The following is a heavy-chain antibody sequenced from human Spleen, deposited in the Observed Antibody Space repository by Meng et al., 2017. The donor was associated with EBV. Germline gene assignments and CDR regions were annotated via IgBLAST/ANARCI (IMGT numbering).Heavy chain of an antibody. V-gene: IGHV4-4*02. CDR2: IYHSGST. CDR1: GGSSSGRNW. J-gene: IGHJ4*02. CDR3: ARDVGIAVAASFDY. Sequence: QVQLQERGPGMGNPSGSLSLTCAVSGGSSSGRNWGSLVRKPPGKGLEWIGEIYHSGSTNYNPSLKSRVTISVDKSKNQFSLKLSSVTAADTAVYYCARDVGIAVAASFDYWGQGTLVTVSS. D-gene: IGHD6-19*01.